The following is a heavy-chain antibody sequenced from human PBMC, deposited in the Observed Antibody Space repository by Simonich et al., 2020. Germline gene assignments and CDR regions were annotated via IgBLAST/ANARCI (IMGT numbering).Heavy chain of an antibody. CDR2: RSYDGSNK. Sequence: VVQPGRSLRLSCAASGFTFSSYAMHWVRQAQGKGLEWVAVRSYDGSNKIYAYSVKGRFTISRDNSKNTLYLQMNSLRAEDTAVYYCARGWTIYWYFDLWGRGTLVTVSS. CDR1: GFTFSSYA. D-gene: IGHD2-21*01. V-gene: IGHV3-30*07. CDR3: ARGWTIYWYFDL. J-gene: IGHJ2*01.